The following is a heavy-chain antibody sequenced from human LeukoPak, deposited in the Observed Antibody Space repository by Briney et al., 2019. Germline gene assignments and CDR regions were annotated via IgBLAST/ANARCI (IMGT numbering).Heavy chain of an antibody. CDR1: GYTLTELS. D-gene: IGHD3-9*01. J-gene: IGHJ4*02. V-gene: IGHV1-24*01. CDR2: FDPEDGET. Sequence: RASVTVSCKVSGYTLTELSMHWVRQAPGKGLEWMGGFDPEDGETIYAQKFQGRVTMTEDTSTDTAYMELSSLRSEDTAVYYCATGVLRYPYYFDYWGQGTLVTVSS. CDR3: ATGVLRYPYYFDY.